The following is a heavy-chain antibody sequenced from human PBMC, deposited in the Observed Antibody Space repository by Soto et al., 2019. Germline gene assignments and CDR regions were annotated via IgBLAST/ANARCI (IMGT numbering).Heavy chain of an antibody. Sequence: PGGSLRLSCAASGFPFSTYPMNWVRQVPGKGLERVSGISGSGISTFYADSVKGRFTISRDNSKNTVYLQMNRLRAEDTALYYCVKLPVTTASYYYFGMDVWGQGTTVTVSS. CDR3: VKLPVTTASYYYFGMDV. J-gene: IGHJ6*02. V-gene: IGHV3-23*01. CDR2: ISGSGIST. CDR1: GFPFSTYP. D-gene: IGHD4-4*01.